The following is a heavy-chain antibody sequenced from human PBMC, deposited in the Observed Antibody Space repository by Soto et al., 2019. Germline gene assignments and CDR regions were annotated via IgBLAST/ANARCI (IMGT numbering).Heavy chain of an antibody. J-gene: IGHJ6*02. CDR3: ARDCITSSCYSGYYSYGMDV. CDR1: GYTFTTYA. CDR2: FNAGNGNT. Sequence: QVHLVQSGAEEKKPGASVKVSCKASGYTFTTYAVHWVRHAPGQRLEWMGWFNAGNGNTKYSQKFQGRVTITMDTSACTGYMALISLRSEDTAVYYCARDCITSSCYSGYYSYGMDVWGQGTTVTVSS. V-gene: IGHV1-3*05. D-gene: IGHD3-10*01.